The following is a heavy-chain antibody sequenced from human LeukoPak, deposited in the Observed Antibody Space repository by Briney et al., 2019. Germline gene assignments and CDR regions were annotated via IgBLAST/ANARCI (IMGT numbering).Heavy chain of an antibody. Sequence: ASVKVCCKASGYTFTSYGISRVRQAPGQGLGWVGGISASNGNTNYAQKLQGRVTMTTDTSTSTAYMELRSLRSDDTGVYYCARDPAGRGIVATPPSYWGQGTLVTVSS. CDR3: ARDPAGRGIVATPPSY. J-gene: IGHJ4*02. V-gene: IGHV1-18*01. CDR2: ISASNGNT. D-gene: IGHD5-12*01. CDR1: GYTFTSYG.